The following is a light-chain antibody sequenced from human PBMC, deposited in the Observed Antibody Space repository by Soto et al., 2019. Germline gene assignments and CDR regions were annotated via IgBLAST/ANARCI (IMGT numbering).Light chain of an antibody. V-gene: IGLV4-69*01. CDR1: SGHSSYA. CDR2: LNSDGSH. J-gene: IGLJ2*01. Sequence: QLVLTQSHSASASLGAAVKLTCTLSSGHSSYAIACHQQQPEKDPRHLMKLNSDGSHSKGDGIPDRFSGSSSGADRYLTISSLQSEDEADYYCQTWGTGIQVFGGGTKRPVL. CDR3: QTWGTGIQV.